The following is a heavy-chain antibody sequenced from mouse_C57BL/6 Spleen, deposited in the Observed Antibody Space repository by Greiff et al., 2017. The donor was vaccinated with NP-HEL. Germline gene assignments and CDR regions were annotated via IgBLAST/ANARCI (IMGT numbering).Heavy chain of an antibody. V-gene: IGHV1-55*01. D-gene: IGHD3-2*02. CDR3: ARGKGSSGYWYFDV. Sequence: VQLQQPGAELVKPGASVKMSCKASGYTFTSYWITWVKQRPGQGLEWIGDIYPGSGSTNYNEKFKSKATLTVDTSSSTAYMQLSSLTSEDSAVYYCARGKGSSGYWYFDVWGTGTTVTVSS. J-gene: IGHJ1*03. CDR1: GYTFTSYW. CDR2: IYPGSGST.